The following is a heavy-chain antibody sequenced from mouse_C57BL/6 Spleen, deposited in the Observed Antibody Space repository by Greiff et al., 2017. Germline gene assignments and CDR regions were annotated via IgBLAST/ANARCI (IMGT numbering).Heavy chain of an antibody. CDR1: GYTFTSYW. CDR3: AIDSSGYRDFDY. J-gene: IGHJ2*01. V-gene: IGHV1-52*01. D-gene: IGHD3-2*02. CDR2: IDPSDSET. Sequence: QVQLQQPGAELVRPGSSVKLSCKASGYTFTSYWMHWVKQRPIQGLEWIGNIDPSDSETHYTQKFKDKATLTVDKSSSTAYMQLSSLTSEDSAVYYCAIDSSGYRDFDYWGQGTTLTVSS.